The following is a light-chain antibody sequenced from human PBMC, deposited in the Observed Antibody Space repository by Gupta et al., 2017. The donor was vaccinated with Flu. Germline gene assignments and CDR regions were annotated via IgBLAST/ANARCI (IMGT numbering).Light chain of an antibody. CDR1: NSDVGAYKY. V-gene: IGLV2-8*01. CDR3: CSYAGTEHPWV. CDR2: EVN. Sequence: SALTQPPSASGSPGQSVTVSCTGTNSDVGAYKYVSWYQQHPGKAPKLLIYEVNKRPSGVPVRFSGSKSGNTASRTVSGLQAEDEADYYFCSYAGTEHPWVFGGGTKLDVL. J-gene: IGLJ3*02.